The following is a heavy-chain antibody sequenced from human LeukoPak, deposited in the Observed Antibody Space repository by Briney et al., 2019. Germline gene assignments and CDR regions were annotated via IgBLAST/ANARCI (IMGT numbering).Heavy chain of an antibody. V-gene: IGHV3-23*01. CDR3: AKDGSQWLVPTNY. Sequence: GGSLRLSCAASGFTLSSYAMSWVRQAPGKGLEWVSAISGSGGSTYYADSVKGRFTISRDNSKNTLYLQMNSLRAEDTAVYYCAKDGSQWLVPTNYWGQGTLVTVSS. J-gene: IGHJ4*02. CDR1: GFTLSSYA. D-gene: IGHD6-19*01. CDR2: ISGSGGST.